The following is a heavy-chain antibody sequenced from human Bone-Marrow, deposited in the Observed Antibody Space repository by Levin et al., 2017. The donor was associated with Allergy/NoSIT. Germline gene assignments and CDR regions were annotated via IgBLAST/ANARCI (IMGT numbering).Heavy chain of an antibody. Sequence: GGSLRLSCAASGFTFSNYDMSWVRQAPGKGLEWVSTISDSGGSTYYADSVKGRFTISRDNSKNTVYLQMNSLRAEDTAVYYCVVDGMDVWGQGTTVTVSS. CDR1: GFTFSNYD. J-gene: IGHJ6*02. CDR2: ISDSGGST. V-gene: IGHV3-23*01. CDR3: VVDGMDV.